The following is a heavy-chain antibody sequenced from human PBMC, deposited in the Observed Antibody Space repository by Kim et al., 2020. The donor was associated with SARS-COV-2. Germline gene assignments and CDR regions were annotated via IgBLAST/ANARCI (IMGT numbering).Heavy chain of an antibody. D-gene: IGHD2-2*01. V-gene: IGHV3-30*18. J-gene: IGHJ4*02. CDR3: AKERFGSTGPFDY. CDR1: GFTFSSYG. CDR2: ISYDGSNK. Sequence: GGSLRLSCAASGFTFSSYGMHWVRQAPGKGLEWVAVISYDGSNKYYADSVKGRFTISRDNSKNTLYLQMNSLRAEDTAVYYCAKERFGSTGPFDYWGQGTLVTVSS.